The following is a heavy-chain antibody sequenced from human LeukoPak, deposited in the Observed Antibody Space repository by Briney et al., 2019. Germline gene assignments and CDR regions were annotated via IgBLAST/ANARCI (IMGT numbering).Heavy chain of an antibody. V-gene: IGHV1-8*02. J-gene: IGHJ4*02. CDR1: GYTFTSYY. Sequence: ASVKVSCKASGYTFTSYYMHWVRQAPGQGLEWMGWMNPNSGNTGYAQKFQGRVTMTRNTSISTAYMELSSLRSEDTAVFYCARAHYDSSGYPRYWGQGTLVTVSS. CDR3: ARAHYDSSGYPRY. D-gene: IGHD3-22*01. CDR2: MNPNSGNT.